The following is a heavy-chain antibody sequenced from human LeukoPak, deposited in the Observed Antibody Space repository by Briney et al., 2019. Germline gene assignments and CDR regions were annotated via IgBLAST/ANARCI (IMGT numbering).Heavy chain of an antibody. CDR3: ARTAYSAGELLVRRYYYHYMDV. CDR2: IYYSGST. J-gene: IGHJ6*03. Sequence: PSETLSLTCTVSGGSISSYYWSWIRQPPGKGLEWIGYIYYSGSTNYNPSLRSRVTISVDTSKNQFSLKLSSVTAADTAVYYCARTAYSAGELLVRRYYYHYMDVWGKGITVTISS. V-gene: IGHV4-59*01. CDR1: GGSISSYY. D-gene: IGHD1-26*01.